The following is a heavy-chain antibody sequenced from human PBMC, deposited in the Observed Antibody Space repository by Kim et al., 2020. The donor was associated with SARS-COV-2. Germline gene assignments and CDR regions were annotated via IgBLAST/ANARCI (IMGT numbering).Heavy chain of an antibody. Sequence: GGSLRLSCAASGFSFSGSVMNWVRQAPGKGLQWVSSINEGGNRAYYADSVEGRFTISRDNSKNTLFLQMSSLRVDDTALYYCVGGQRFGYWGQGTLVTVSS. CDR3: VGGQRFGY. V-gene: IGHV3-23*01. CDR2: INEGGNRA. CDR1: GFSFSGSV. D-gene: IGHD3-10*01. J-gene: IGHJ4*02.